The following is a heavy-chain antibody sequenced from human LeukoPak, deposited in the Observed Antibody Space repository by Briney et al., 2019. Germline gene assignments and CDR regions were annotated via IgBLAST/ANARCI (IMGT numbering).Heavy chain of an antibody. D-gene: IGHD2-15*01. V-gene: IGHV3-48*01. CDR1: GFTFSIYS. Sequence: GGSLRLSCAASGFTFSIYSMGWVRQAPGKGLEWLSYISTSSTTIYYADSVKGRFTISRDDARNSLSLQMNSLRADDTAVYYCAKEMGYCTGGSCYRWFDSWGQGTLVTVSS. J-gene: IGHJ5*01. CDR2: ISTSSTTI. CDR3: AKEMGYCTGGSCYRWFDS.